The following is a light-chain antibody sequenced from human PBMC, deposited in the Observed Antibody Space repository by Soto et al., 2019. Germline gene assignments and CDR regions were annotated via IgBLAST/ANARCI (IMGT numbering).Light chain of an antibody. CDR2: GTS. Sequence: EIVLTQSPGTLSLSPGESATLSCRASQSVSSNSLAWYRRNPGQPPSLLIYGTSTRATDIPRRFSGSGSGTDVTLTITRLEPEDFAVYFCQQYGDSPPTFGQGTNVE. J-gene: IGKJ1*01. V-gene: IGKV3-20*01. CDR3: QQYGDSPPT. CDR1: QSVSSNS.